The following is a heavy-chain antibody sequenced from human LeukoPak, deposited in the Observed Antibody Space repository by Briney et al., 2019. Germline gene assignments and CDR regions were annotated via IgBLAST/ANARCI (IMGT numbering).Heavy chain of an antibody. CDR2: IHSDGTST. J-gene: IGHJ4*02. CDR3: AKDMRGYCSSTSCYSGLDY. CDR1: GFTFSSYW. D-gene: IGHD2-2*02. V-gene: IGHV3-74*01. Sequence: GGSLRLSCAGSGFTFSSYWMHWVRQPPGEGLVWVSRIHSDGTSTNYADSVKGRFTISRDNSKNTLYLQMNSLRAEDTAVYYCAKDMRGYCSSTSCYSGLDYWGQGTLVTVSS.